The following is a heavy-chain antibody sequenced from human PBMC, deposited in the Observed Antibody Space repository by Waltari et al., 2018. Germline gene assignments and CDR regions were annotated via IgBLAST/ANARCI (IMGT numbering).Heavy chain of an antibody. CDR1: GYTFTSYG. CDR2: IRVDNGNT. J-gene: IGHJ6*02. D-gene: IGHD2-8*02. V-gene: IGHV1-18*01. CDR3: ARPSLVQYYYYGMEV. Sequence: QVQLVQSGGEVKKPGASVKVSCTASGYTFTSYGISWVRQAPGQGLEWMGWIRVDNGNTNYAQHLQGRVTMTADTSTSTAYMELRSLRSDDTAVYYCARPSLVQYYYYGMEVWGQVTAVTVSS.